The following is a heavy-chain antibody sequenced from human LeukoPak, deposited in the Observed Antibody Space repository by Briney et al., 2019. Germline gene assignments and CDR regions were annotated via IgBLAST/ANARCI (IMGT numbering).Heavy chain of an antibody. Sequence: PGGSLRLSCAASGFTFSRHAMHWVRQAPGRGLEWVAVIAFDGSNKYYADSVQGRFTISRDNSRNTLYLQMNTLRAEDTAVYYCAKDPSEGSWAKVTAYVDYWGQGTLVTVSP. CDR2: IAFDGSNK. CDR1: GFTFSRHA. D-gene: IGHD2-21*02. CDR3: AKDPSEGSWAKVTAYVDY. V-gene: IGHV3-30*04. J-gene: IGHJ4*02.